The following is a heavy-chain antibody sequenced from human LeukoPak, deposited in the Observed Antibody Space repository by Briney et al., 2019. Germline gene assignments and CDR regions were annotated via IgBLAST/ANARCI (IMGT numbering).Heavy chain of an antibody. D-gene: IGHD3-10*01. J-gene: IGHJ4*02. CDR2: ISSSSSYI. CDR1: GFTFSNYS. V-gene: IGHV3-21*01. CDR3: AREDTMVRGVFDY. Sequence: GGSLRLSCAAPGFTFSNYSMNWVRQAPGKGLEWVSSISSSSSYIYYADSVKGRFTISRDNAKNSLYLQMNSLRAEDTAVYYCAREDTMVRGVFDYWGQGTLVTVSS.